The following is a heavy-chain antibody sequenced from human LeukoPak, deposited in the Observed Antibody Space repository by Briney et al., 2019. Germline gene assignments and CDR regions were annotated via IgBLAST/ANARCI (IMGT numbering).Heavy chain of an antibody. V-gene: IGHV1-8*02. CDR1: GGTFSSYA. J-gene: IGHJ4*02. CDR3: ARLHSGYSSSWYYFDY. Sequence: ASVKVSCKASGGTFSSYAISWVRQAPGQGLEWMGWMNPNSGNTGYAQKFQGRVTMTRNTSISTAYMELSSLRSEDTAVYYCARLHSGYSSSWYYFDYWGQGTLVTVSS. D-gene: IGHD6-13*01. CDR2: MNPNSGNT.